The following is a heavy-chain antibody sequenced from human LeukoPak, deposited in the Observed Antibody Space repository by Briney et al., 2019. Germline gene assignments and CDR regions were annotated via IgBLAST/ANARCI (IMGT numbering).Heavy chain of an antibody. D-gene: IGHD5-18*01. Sequence: SETLSLICTVSGGSLSSYYWSWIRQPPGKGLEWIGYIYYSGSTNYNPSLKSRVTISVDTSKNQFSLKLRSVTAADTAVYYCASNNHRDGYSYGDYYFDYWGQGTLVTVSS. CDR2: IYYSGST. CDR3: ASNNHRDGYSYGDYYFDY. CDR1: GGSLSSYY. V-gene: IGHV4-59*12. J-gene: IGHJ4*02.